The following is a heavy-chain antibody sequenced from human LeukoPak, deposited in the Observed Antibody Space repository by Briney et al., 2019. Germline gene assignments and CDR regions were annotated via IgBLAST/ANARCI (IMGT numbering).Heavy chain of an antibody. CDR1: GYTFTSYY. CDR3: ARATGVGPRGFDY. D-gene: IGHD1-14*01. V-gene: IGHV1-46*01. CDR2: INLSGGSR. J-gene: IGHJ4*02. Sequence: ASVKVSCKSSGYTFTSYYMHWVRQAPGQGLEWMGIINLSGGSRSYAQKCHGRVTMTRDMSTSTDYMDLGSLRSEDTAVYDCARATGVGPRGFDYLGQGTLVTVSS.